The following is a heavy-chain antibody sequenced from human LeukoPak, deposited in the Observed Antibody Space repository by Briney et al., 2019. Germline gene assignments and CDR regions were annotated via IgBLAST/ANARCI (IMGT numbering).Heavy chain of an antibody. J-gene: IGHJ4*02. V-gene: IGHV4-4*07. CDR1: GGSIRSYY. CDR3: ARSGRLPGYFDY. CDR2: IYTSGST. Sequence: MASETLSLTCTVSGGSIRSYYWSWIRQPAGKGLEWIGRIYTSGSTNYNPSLKSRVTMSVDTSKNQFSLKLSSVTAADTAVYYCARSGRLPGYFDYWGRGTLVTVSS.